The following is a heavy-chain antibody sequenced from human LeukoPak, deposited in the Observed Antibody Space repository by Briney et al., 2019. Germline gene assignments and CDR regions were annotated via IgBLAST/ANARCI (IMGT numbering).Heavy chain of an antibody. CDR3: ASVRGSPPRDFDY. Sequence: SETLSLTCTVSGGSISSGSYYWSWIRQPAGKGLEWIGRIYTSGSTNYNPSLKSRVTISVDTSKNQFSLKLSSVTAADTAIYYCASVRGSPPRDFDYWGQGTLVTVSS. D-gene: IGHD1-26*01. CDR2: IYTSGST. CDR1: GGSISSGSYY. J-gene: IGHJ4*02. V-gene: IGHV4-61*02.